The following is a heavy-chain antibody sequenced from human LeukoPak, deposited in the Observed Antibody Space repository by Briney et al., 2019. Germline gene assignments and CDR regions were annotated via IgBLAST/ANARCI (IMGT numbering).Heavy chain of an antibody. V-gene: IGHV3-15*01. CDR1: GFSFSNAW. CDR2: IKSRTDGGTT. D-gene: IGHD1-7*01. CDR3: TTIGNWNYHFDY. J-gene: IGHJ4*02. Sequence: GGSLRLSCAASGFSFSNAWMSWVRQAPGKGLEWVGRIKSRTDGGTTDYAAPVKGRFTISRDDSKNTLYLQMNSLKTEDTAVYYCTTIGNWNYHFDYWGQGTLVTVSS.